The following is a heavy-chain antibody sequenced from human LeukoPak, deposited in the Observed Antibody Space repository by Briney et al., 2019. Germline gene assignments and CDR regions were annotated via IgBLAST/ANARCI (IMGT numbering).Heavy chain of an antibody. CDR1: GFTFSSFA. Sequence: GGPLRLSCSASGFTFSSFAMHWVRQAPGKGLEYVAAISRNGGSTYYADSVKGRFTIASDNSKSTLYLQMSSLRAEDTAVYLCVKDLRSDFMGVLSRYLSYWGQGTLVTVSS. J-gene: IGHJ4*02. V-gene: IGHV3-64D*09. CDR3: VKDLRSDFMGVLSRYLSY. CDR2: ISRNGGST. D-gene: IGHD2/OR15-2a*01.